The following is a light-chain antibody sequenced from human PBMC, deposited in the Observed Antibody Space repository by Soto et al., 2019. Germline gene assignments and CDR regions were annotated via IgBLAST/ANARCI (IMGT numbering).Light chain of an antibody. V-gene: IGLV2-14*01. Sequence: QSALTQPASVSGSPGQSITLSCTGTSSDVGGYNYVSWYPQHPGKAPKLMIYEVSNRPSGVSNRFSGSKSGNTASLTISGLQAEDEADYYCSSYTSSSTLVFGTGTKLTVL. CDR1: SSDVGGYNY. CDR2: EVS. CDR3: SSYTSSSTLV. J-gene: IGLJ1*01.